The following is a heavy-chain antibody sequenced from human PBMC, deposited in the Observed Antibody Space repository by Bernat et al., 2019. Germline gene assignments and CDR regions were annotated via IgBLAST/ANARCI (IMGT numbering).Heavy chain of an antibody. D-gene: IGHD4-17*01. J-gene: IGHJ2*01. CDR2: ISGSGGST. Sequence: EVQLLESGGGLVQPGGSLRLSCAASGFTFSSDAMSWVRQAPGKGLEWVGAISGSGGSTYYADSVKGRFTISRDNAKNTLYLQMNSLRAEDTAVYDCADDLLTTVVADWSFDLWGRGTLVTVSS. CDR3: ADDLLTTVVADWSFDL. V-gene: IGHV3-23*01. CDR1: GFTFSSDA.